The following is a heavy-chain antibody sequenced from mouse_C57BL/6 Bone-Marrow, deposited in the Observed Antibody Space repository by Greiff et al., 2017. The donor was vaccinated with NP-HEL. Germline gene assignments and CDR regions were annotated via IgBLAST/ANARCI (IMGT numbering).Heavy chain of an antibody. J-gene: IGHJ1*03. Sequence: QVQLQQPGTELVKPGTSVKLSCKSSGYTFTSYWMHWVKQRSGQGLEWIGNINPSNGGTNYNEKFKSKVTLTVDNSSTTAYMQLRSLTSDDSTVYYNARGGRWLRRGYWYIDVWDTGTTITVSS. CDR2: INPSNGGT. CDR1: GYTFTSYW. V-gene: IGHV1-53*01. D-gene: IGHD2-2*01. CDR3: ARGGRWLRRGYWYIDV.